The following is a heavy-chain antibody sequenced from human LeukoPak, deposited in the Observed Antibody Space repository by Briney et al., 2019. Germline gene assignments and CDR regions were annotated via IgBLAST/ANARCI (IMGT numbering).Heavy chain of an antibody. CDR3: ARESTSGSYLRY. Sequence: GRSLRLSCAASGFTFSSYGMHWVRQAPGKGLEWVAVIWYDGSNKYYADSVKGRFTISRDNSKNTLYLQMNSLRAEDTAVYYCARESTSGSYLRYWGQGTLVTVSS. D-gene: IGHD1-26*01. J-gene: IGHJ4*02. CDR2: IWYDGSNK. V-gene: IGHV3-33*01. CDR1: GFTFSSYG.